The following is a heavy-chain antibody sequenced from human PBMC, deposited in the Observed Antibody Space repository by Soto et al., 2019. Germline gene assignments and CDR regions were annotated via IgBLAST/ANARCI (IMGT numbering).Heavy chain of an antibody. CDR3: VRADYDILTGYRDY. CDR2: TRNKANSYTT. Sequence: GGSLRLSCAASGFTFSDHYMDWVRQAPGKGLEWVGRTRNKANSYTTEYAASVKGRFTISRDDSKNSLYLQMNSLKTEDTAVYYCVRADYDILTGYRDYCGQGTLVPVSS. J-gene: IGHJ4*02. D-gene: IGHD3-9*01. V-gene: IGHV3-72*01. CDR1: GFTFSDHY.